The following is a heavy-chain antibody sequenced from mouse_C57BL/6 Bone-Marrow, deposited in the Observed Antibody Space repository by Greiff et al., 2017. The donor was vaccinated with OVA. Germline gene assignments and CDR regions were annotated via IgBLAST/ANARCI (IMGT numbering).Heavy chain of an antibody. Sequence: EVQRVESGGDLVKPGGSLKLSCAASGFTFSSYGMSWVRQTPDKRLEWVATISSGGSYTYYPDSVQGRFTISRDNAKNTLYLQMSSLKSEDTAMYYCATLYGYDGGTWFAYWGQGTLVTVSA. V-gene: IGHV5-6*01. J-gene: IGHJ3*01. D-gene: IGHD2-2*01. CDR3: ATLYGYDGGTWFAY. CDR2: ISSGGSYT. CDR1: GFTFSSYG.